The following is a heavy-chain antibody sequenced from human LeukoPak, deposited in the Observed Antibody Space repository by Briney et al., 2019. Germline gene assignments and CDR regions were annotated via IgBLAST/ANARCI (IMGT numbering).Heavy chain of an antibody. J-gene: IGHJ6*02. CDR3: ARDRGVYCTNGVCCGPYYYYYGMDV. V-gene: IGHV3-21*01. D-gene: IGHD2-8*01. CDR2: ISSSSSYI. CDR1: GFTFSSYS. Sequence: GGSLRLSCAASGFTFSSYSMNWVRQAPGKGLEWVSSISSSSSYIYYADSVKGRFTISRDNAKNSLYLQMNSLRAEDTAVYYCARDRGVYCTNGVCCGPYYYYYGMDVWGQGTTVTVSS.